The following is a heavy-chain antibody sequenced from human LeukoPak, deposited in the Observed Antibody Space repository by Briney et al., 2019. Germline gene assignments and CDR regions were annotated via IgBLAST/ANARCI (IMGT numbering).Heavy chain of an antibody. Sequence: PGGSLRLSCAASGFTFSSYGMHWVRQAPGKGLEWVAVIWYDGSNKYYADSVKGRFTISRDNSKNTLYLQMNSLRAEDTAVYYCARGSSPGRWVPAATKGFDYWGQGTLVTVSS. V-gene: IGHV3-33*01. CDR2: IWYDGSNK. CDR3: ARGSSPGRWVPAATKGFDY. J-gene: IGHJ4*02. D-gene: IGHD2-2*01. CDR1: GFTFSSYG.